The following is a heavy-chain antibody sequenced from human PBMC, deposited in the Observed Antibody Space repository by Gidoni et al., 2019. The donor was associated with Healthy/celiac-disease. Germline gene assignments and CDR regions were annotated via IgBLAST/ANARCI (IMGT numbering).Heavy chain of an antibody. D-gene: IGHD5-18*01. V-gene: IGHV4-39*01. Sequence: QLQLQESGPGLVKPSETLSLTCTVSGGSISSSSYYWGWIRQPPGKGLEWIGSIYYSGSTYYNPSLKSRVTISVDTSKNQFSLKLSSVTAADTAVYYCARADTAMVLSFDYWGQGTLVTVSS. CDR2: IYYSGST. CDR3: ARADTAMVLSFDY. CDR1: GGSISSSSYY. J-gene: IGHJ4*02.